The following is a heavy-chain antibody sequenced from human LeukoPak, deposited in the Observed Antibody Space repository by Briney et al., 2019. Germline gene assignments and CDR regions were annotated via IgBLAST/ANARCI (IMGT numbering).Heavy chain of an antibody. D-gene: IGHD2-15*01. CDR2: VIPSSGGT. Sequence: GASVKVSCKASGYTFNVYYIHWLRQAPGQGLEWMGWVIPSSGGTKYAQKFQDRVTMTRDTSINTAYMELSSLTYDDTAVYYCARGVLLQGRGAFDIWGQGAMVTVSS. CDR3: ARGVLLQGRGAFDI. CDR1: GYTFNVYY. J-gene: IGHJ3*02. V-gene: IGHV1-2*02.